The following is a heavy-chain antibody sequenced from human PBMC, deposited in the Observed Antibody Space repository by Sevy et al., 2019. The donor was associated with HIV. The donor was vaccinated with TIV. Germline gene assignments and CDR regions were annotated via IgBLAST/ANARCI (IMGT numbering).Heavy chain of an antibody. Sequence: GGSLRLSCAASGFTFSSYSMNWVRQAPGKGLEWVSYISSSSSTIYYADSVKGRFTISRDNAKNSLYLQMNSLRDEDTAVYYCARELLALRAVTATNYYYYGMDVWGQGTTVTVSS. D-gene: IGHD2-21*02. CDR1: GFTFSSYS. CDR2: ISSSSSTI. V-gene: IGHV3-48*02. J-gene: IGHJ6*02. CDR3: ARELLALRAVTATNYYYYGMDV.